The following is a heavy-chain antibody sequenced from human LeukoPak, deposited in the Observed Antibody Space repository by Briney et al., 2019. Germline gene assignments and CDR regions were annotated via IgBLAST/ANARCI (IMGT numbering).Heavy chain of an antibody. CDR3: ARALRVVVAESNWFDP. V-gene: IGHV1-2*06. CDR1: GYTFTGYY. D-gene: IGHD2-15*01. J-gene: IGHJ5*02. Sequence: ASVKVSCKASGYTFTGYYMHWVRQAPGQGLEWMGRINPNSGGTNYAQKFQGRVTMTRDTSISTAYMELSSLRSEDTAVYYCARALRVVVAESNWFDPWGQGTLVTVSS. CDR2: INPNSGGT.